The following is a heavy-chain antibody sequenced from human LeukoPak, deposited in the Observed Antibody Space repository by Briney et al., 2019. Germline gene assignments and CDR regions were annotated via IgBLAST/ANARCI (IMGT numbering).Heavy chain of an antibody. Sequence: GGSLRLSCAASGFTFSDHYMDWVRQAPGKGLEWVGRTRNKANSYTTEYAASVKGRFTISSDDSKNSLYLQMNSLKTEDTAVYYCARAGDSSGWYYFDYWGQGTLVTVSS. J-gene: IGHJ4*02. V-gene: IGHV3-72*01. CDR3: ARAGDSSGWYYFDY. CDR1: GFTFSDHY. D-gene: IGHD6-19*01. CDR2: TRNKANSYTT.